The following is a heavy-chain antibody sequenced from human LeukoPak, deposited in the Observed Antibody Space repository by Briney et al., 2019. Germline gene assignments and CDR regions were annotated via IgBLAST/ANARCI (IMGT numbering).Heavy chain of an antibody. CDR2: MYTGGGR. CDR1: GFTVSSNY. Sequence: GGSLRLSCAASGFTVSSNYMSWVRQPPGKGLEWVSVMYTGGGRYYGDSVKGRFTISRGNSKNTVFLQMNSRRVDDAALYYCTRGQSYCGADCFSDWGQGTLVTVSS. V-gene: IGHV3-66*01. D-gene: IGHD2-21*02. J-gene: IGHJ4*02. CDR3: TRGQSYCGADCFSD.